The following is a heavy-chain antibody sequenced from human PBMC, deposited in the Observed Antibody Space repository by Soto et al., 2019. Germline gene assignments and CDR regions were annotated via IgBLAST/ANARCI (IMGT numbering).Heavy chain of an antibody. CDR1: GYTFTRYT. CDR2: INPDNGNT. D-gene: IGHD2-15*01. V-gene: IGHV1-3*01. J-gene: IGHJ5*02. CDR3: ARGIATGQLDP. Sequence: ASVKVSCKASGYTFTRYTMNWVRQAPGQRLEWMGWINPDNGNTKSSQKFQDRVIITRDASASTAYMDLSSLRSEDTAVYYCARGIATGQLDPWGQGTLVTVSS.